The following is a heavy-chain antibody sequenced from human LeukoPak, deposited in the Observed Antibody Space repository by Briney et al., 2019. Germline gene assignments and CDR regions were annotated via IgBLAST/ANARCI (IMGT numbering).Heavy chain of an antibody. V-gene: IGHV4-34*01. Sequence: SETLPLTCAVYGGTFSGYYWSWIRQPPGKGLDWIGEINHSGSTNYNPSLKSRVTISVDTSKNQFSLKLSSVTAADTAVYYCARFPGYSSSHHDYWGQGTLVTVSS. J-gene: IGHJ4*02. CDR3: ARFPGYSSSHHDY. D-gene: IGHD6-13*01. CDR1: GGTFSGYY. CDR2: INHSGST.